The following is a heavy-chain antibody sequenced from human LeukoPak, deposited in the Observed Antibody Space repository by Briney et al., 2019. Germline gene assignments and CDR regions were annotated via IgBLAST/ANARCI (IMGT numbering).Heavy chain of an antibody. CDR2: INPNSGGT. CDR1: GYTFTGYY. CDR3: ARDGLRIQLWFSGGGPFDY. V-gene: IGHV1-2*02. J-gene: IGHJ4*02. Sequence: GASVKVSCKASGYTFTGYYMHWVRQAPGQGLEWMGWINPNSGGTNYAQEFQGRVTMTRDTSISTAYMELSRLRSDDTAVYYCARDGLRIQLWFSGGGPFDYWGQGTLVTVSS. D-gene: IGHD5-18*01.